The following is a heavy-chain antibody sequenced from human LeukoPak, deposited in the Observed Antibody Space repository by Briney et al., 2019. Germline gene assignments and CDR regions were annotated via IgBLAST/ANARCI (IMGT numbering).Heavy chain of an antibody. V-gene: IGHV3-21*01. CDR2: IGSNSNYI. CDR1: GFTFSSYS. Sequence: PGGSLRLSCAASGFTFSSYSMNWVRQAPGKGLEWVSSIGSNSNYIYYADSMKGRFTISRDNARNSLYLHMNSLRAEDTAVYYCARESFQVLYYIDYWGQGTLVTVSS. CDR3: ARESFQVLYYIDY. J-gene: IGHJ4*02. D-gene: IGHD2/OR15-2a*01.